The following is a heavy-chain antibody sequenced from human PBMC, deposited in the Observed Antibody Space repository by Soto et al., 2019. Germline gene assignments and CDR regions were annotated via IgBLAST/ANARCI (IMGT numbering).Heavy chain of an antibody. CDR2: ISAYNGNT. CDR3: ARERSWFGGQNWFDP. D-gene: IGHD3-10*01. J-gene: IGHJ5*02. CDR1: GYTFTSYG. V-gene: IGHV1-18*01. Sequence: GASVKVSCKASGYTFTSYGISWVRQAPGQGLEWMGWISAYNGNTNYAQKLQGRVTMTTDTSTSTAYMELRSLRSDDTAVYYCARERSWFGGQNWFDPWGQGTLVTVSS.